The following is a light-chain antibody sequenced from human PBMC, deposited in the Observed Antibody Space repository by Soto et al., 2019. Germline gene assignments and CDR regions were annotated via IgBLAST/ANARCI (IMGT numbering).Light chain of an antibody. CDR1: ETITRY. CDR2: GAS. Sequence: DIQMTQSPSSLSASVGETVIISCRASETITRYLNWYQSKPGKAPRLLISGASSLQSGVPSRFSGSYSGTDFTLTISSLQPKDFATYYYQQSYSNPLTFGGGTKVEMK. CDR3: QQSYSNPLT. V-gene: IGKV1-39*01. J-gene: IGKJ4*01.